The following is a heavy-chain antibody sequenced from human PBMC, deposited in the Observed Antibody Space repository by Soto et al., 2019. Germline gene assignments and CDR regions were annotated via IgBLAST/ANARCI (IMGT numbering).Heavy chain of an antibody. V-gene: IGHV1-24*01. CDR3: ATGSITMVRGIPIYYYYYGMDV. D-gene: IGHD3-10*01. Sequence: ASVKVSCKVSGYTVTELSMHWVRQAPGKGLEGMGGFDPEDGETIYAQKFQGRVTMTEDTATDTAYMELSSLRSEDTAVYYCATGSITMVRGIPIYYYYYGMDVWGQGTTVTVSS. J-gene: IGHJ6*02. CDR1: GYTVTELS. CDR2: FDPEDGET.